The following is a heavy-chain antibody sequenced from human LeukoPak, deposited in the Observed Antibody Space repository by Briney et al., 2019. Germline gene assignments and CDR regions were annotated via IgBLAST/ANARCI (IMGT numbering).Heavy chain of an antibody. CDR3: ARDERGYSYGYSDY. V-gene: IGHV3-66*02. D-gene: IGHD5-18*01. CDR1: GFTVSSNY. CDR2: IYSGGST. Sequence: GGSLRLSCAASGFTVSSNYMSWVHQAPGKGLEWVSVIYSGGSTYYADSVKGRFTISRDNSKNTLYLQMNSLRAEDTAVYYCARDERGYSYGYSDYWGQGTLVTVSS. J-gene: IGHJ4*02.